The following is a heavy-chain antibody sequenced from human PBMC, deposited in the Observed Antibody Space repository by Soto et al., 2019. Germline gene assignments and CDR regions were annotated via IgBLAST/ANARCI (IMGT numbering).Heavy chain of an antibody. CDR1: GGTFSRHA. D-gene: IGHD3-22*01. Sequence: QVQLVPSGAAVRKPGSSVKVSCKASGGTFSRHAISWVRQAPGQGLDWMGGIIPIFGTANHAQKFQGRVTIIADESTSTVYMEVSSLVSEDTAMYYCARGWGYDSNDYYYAYWVQGTLVIVAS. CDR3: ARGWGYDSNDYYYAY. V-gene: IGHV1-69*01. J-gene: IGHJ4*02. CDR2: IIPIFGTA.